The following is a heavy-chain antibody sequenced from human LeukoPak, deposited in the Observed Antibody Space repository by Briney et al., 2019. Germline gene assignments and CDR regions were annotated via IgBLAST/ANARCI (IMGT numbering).Heavy chain of an antibody. D-gene: IGHD3-9*01. V-gene: IGHV3-23*01. J-gene: IGHJ4*02. Sequence: GGSLRLSFAASGFTFSSYALSGFRKAPGKGLEWASAISGSGGSTYYADSVKGRFTVSRDNSKNTLYLQMNSLRAEDTAVYYCAKDGPRLRYFDWLLAPFDYWGQGTLVTVSS. CDR3: AKDGPRLRYFDWLLAPFDY. CDR1: GFTFSSYA. CDR2: ISGSGGST.